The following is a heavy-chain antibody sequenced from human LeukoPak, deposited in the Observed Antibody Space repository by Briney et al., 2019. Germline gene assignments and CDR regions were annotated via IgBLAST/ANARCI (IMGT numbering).Heavy chain of an antibody. CDR1: DYSISSGYY. CDR2: IHHSGST. Sequence: SETLSLTCTVSDYSISSGYYWGWIRQPPGKGLEWIGSIHHSGSTYYNPSLKSRVTISVDTSKNQFSLKLSSVTAADTAVYYCARGLAIAAAGTDYFDYWGQGTLVTVSS. D-gene: IGHD6-13*01. V-gene: IGHV4-38-2*02. CDR3: ARGLAIAAAGTDYFDY. J-gene: IGHJ4*02.